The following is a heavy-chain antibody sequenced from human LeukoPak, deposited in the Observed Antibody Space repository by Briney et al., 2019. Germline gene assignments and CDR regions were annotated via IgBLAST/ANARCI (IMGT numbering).Heavy chain of an antibody. D-gene: IGHD5-18*01. CDR1: GYTFTSYG. V-gene: IGHV1-18*01. Sequence: ASVKVSCKASGYTFTSYGISWVRQAPGQGLEWMGWISAYNGNTNYAQKLQGRVTMTTDTSTSTAYMELRSLRSDDTAVYYCARGGYSYGYSATNFDYWGQGTLVTVSS. CDR2: ISAYNGNT. CDR3: ARGGYSYGYSATNFDY. J-gene: IGHJ4*02.